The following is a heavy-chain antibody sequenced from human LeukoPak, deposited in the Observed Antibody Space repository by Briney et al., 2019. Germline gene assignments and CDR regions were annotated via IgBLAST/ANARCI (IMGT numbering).Heavy chain of an antibody. J-gene: IGHJ4*02. Sequence: GGSLRLSCVVSGFTFNSYWMSWLPQAPGKGLEWVANIKQDGSEKYYVDSVKGRFTMSRDNAKNSLYLQMNSLRAEDTAVYYCARVQWELRGVGSYFEYWGQGALVTVSS. CDR3: ARVQWELRGVGSYFEY. D-gene: IGHD1-26*01. CDR1: GFTFNSYW. CDR2: IKQDGSEK. V-gene: IGHV3-7*01.